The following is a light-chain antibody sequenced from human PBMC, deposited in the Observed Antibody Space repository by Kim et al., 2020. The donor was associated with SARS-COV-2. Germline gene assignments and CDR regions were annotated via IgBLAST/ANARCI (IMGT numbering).Light chain of an antibody. V-gene: IGLV1-47*01. J-gene: IGLJ2*01. CDR2: RNN. CDR1: NSNIGNNY. CDR3: AAWDDALSGVV. Sequence: GQRVTISCSGSNSNIGNNYVYWYQQLSGTAPKLLIYRNNLRPSGVPDRFSGSKSGTSASLAISGLRSEDEADYYCAAWDDALSGVVFGEGTKLTVL.